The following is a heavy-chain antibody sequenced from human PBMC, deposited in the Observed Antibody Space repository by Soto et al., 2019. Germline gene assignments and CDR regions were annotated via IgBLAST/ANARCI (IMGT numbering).Heavy chain of an antibody. CDR1: GYTFTSHD. CDR2: MNPNSGNT. D-gene: IGHD4-17*01. CDR3: ARLDYGYYARFDY. V-gene: IGHV1-8*01. Sequence: QVQLVQSGAEVKKSGASVKVSCKASGYTFTSHDINLVRQATGQGLEWMGWMNPNSGNTGYAQKFQGRVTMTRNTSISTAYMERSSLRSEDTAVYYCARLDYGYYARFDYWGQGTLVTVSS. J-gene: IGHJ4*02.